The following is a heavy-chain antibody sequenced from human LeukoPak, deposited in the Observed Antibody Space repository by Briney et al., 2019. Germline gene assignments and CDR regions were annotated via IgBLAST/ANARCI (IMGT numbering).Heavy chain of an antibody. CDR1: GGSFSGYY. CDR2: INHSGST. D-gene: IGHD3-16*01. CDR3: ARVVYDYKNWSDP. J-gene: IGHJ5*02. V-gene: IGHV4-34*01. Sequence: SETLSLTCAVYGGSFSGYYWSWIRQPPGKGLEWIGEINHSGSTNYNPSLKSRVTISVDTSKNQFSLKLSSVTAADTAVYYCARVVYDYKNWSDPWGQGTLVTVSS.